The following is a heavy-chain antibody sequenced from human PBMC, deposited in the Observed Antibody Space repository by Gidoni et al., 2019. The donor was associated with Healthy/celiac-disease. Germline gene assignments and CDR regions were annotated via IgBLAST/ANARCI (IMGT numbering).Heavy chain of an antibody. Sequence: QVQLVESGGGVVQPGRSLRLSCAASGFTFSSYGMHWVRQAPGKGLEWVAVISYDGSNKYYADSVKGRFTISRDNSKNTLYLQMNSLRAEDTAVYYCAKDRGLRGYCTNGVCYRAAYFDYWGQGTLVTVSS. V-gene: IGHV3-30*18. D-gene: IGHD2-8*01. CDR3: AKDRGLRGYCTNGVCYRAAYFDY. CDR2: ISYDGSNK. J-gene: IGHJ4*02. CDR1: GFTFSSYG.